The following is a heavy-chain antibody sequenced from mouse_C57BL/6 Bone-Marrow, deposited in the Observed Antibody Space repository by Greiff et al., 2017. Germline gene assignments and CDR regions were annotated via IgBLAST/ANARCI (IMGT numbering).Heavy chain of an antibody. J-gene: IGHJ3*01. CDR1: GYAFSSYW. CDR3: ANHYSSSWFAY. Sequence: QVQLQQSGAELVKPGASVKISCESSGYAFSSYWMNWVKQRPGKGLEWIGQIYPGDGDTNYNGKFKGKATLTADKSSSTAYMQLSSLTSEDSAVYFCANHYSSSWFAYWGQGTLVTVSA. CDR2: IYPGDGDT. V-gene: IGHV1-80*01. D-gene: IGHD2-5*01.